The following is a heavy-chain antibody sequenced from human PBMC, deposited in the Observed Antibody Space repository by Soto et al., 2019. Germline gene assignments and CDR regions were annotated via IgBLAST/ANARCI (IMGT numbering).Heavy chain of an antibody. CDR1: GDSISSDGYH. V-gene: IGHV4-30-4*01. CDR3: AKDPEWELLGYFDY. D-gene: IGHD1-26*01. CDR2: IYNGGRT. J-gene: IGHJ4*02. Sequence: PSETLSLTCTVSGDSISSDGYHWSWIRQSPGKGLEWIGYIYNGGRTFYRPSLESRINMSLDATKNSYSLRLTSVTAADTAVYYCAKDPEWELLGYFDYWGQGTLVTVSS.